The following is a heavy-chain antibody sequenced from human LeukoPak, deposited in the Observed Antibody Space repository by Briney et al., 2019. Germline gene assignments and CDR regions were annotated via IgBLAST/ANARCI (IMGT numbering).Heavy chain of an antibody. V-gene: IGHV1-2*02. Sequence: GASVKVSCKASGYTFTGYYMHWVRQAPGQGLEWMGWINPYSGGTNYAQKFQGRVTMTRDTSISTAYMELSRLRSDDTAVYYCARDLRLLWFGEDPRYYFDYWGQGTLVTVSS. CDR1: GYTFTGYY. CDR3: ARDLRLLWFGEDPRYYFDY. J-gene: IGHJ4*02. D-gene: IGHD3-10*01. CDR2: INPYSGGT.